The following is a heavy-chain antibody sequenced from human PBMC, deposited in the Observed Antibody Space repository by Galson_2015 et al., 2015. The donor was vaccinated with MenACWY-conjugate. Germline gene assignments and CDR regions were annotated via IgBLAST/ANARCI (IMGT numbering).Heavy chain of an antibody. D-gene: IGHD2-15*01. CDR3: ARGELRNIVVVVAATPSADFDY. V-gene: IGHV3-48*04. J-gene: IGHJ4*02. Sequence: SLRLSCAASGFTFSSYSMNWVRQAPGKGLEWVSYISSSSSTIYYADSVKGRFTISRDNAKNSLYLQMNSLRAEDTAVYYCARGELRNIVVVVAATPSADFDYWGQGTLVTVSS. CDR1: GFTFSSYS. CDR2: ISSSSSTI.